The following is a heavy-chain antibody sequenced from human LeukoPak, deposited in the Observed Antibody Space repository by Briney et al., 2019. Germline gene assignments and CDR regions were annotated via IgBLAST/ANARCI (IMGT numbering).Heavy chain of an antibody. CDR3: ARGGCSSTSCYPHRDAFDI. J-gene: IGHJ3*02. V-gene: IGHV1-18*04. Sequence: EASVKVSCKASGYTFTGYYMHWVRQAPGQGLEWMGWISAYNGNTNYAQKLQGRVTMTTDTSTSTAYMELRSLRSDDTAVYYCARGGCSSTSCYPHRDAFDIWGQGTMVTVSS. CDR1: GYTFTGYY. D-gene: IGHD2-2*01. CDR2: ISAYNGNT.